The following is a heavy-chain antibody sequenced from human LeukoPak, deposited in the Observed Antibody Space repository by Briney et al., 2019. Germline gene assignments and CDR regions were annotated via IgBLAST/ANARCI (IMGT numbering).Heavy chain of an antibody. J-gene: IGHJ4*02. CDR3: ARADYYGSGSYSHFDY. V-gene: IGHV3-48*04. CDR2: ISSSGSTI. CDR1: GFTFSSYA. D-gene: IGHD3-10*01. Sequence: GGSLRLSCAASGFTFSSYAMTWVRQAPGKGLEWVSYISSSGSTIYYADSVKGRFTISRDNAKNSLYLQMNSLRAEDTAVYYCARADYYGSGSYSHFDYWGQGTLVTVSS.